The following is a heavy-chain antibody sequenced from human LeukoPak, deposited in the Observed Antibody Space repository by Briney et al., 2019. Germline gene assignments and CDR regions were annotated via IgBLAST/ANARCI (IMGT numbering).Heavy chain of an antibody. V-gene: IGHV3-21*04. J-gene: IGHJ4*02. Sequence: GGSLRLSCAASGFTFNSYSMNWVRQAPGKGLEWVSSISGSNSYIYYADSVKGRFTISRDNSKNTLYLQMNSLRAEDTALYYCARDRLGAMLFFDSWGQGTLVTVSS. CDR2: ISGSNSYI. D-gene: IGHD3-16*01. CDR1: GFTFNSYS. CDR3: ARDRLGAMLFFDS.